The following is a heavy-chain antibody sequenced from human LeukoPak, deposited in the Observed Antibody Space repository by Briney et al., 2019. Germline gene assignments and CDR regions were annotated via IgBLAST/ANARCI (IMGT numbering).Heavy chain of an antibody. CDR1: GFSLSTGGMC. D-gene: IGHD3-22*01. V-gene: IGHV2-70*11. Sequence: SGPALVKPIQTLTLTCTFSGFSLSTGGMCVSWIRQPPGKALEWLARIDWDNDKYYSTSLKTRLTISKDTSENQVVLTMTNMDPVDTATYYCARGYYDTSAYIDYWGQGTLVTVSS. CDR3: ARGYYDTSAYIDY. J-gene: IGHJ4*02. CDR2: IDWDNDK.